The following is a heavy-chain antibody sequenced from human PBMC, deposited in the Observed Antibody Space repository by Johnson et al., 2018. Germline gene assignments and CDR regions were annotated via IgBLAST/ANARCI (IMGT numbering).Heavy chain of an antibody. CDR1: GFTFSSYG. V-gene: IGHV3-30*03. D-gene: IGHD2-21*02. CDR2: ISYDGSNK. J-gene: IGHJ1*01. CDR3: ARASVVTSEYFQH. Sequence: QVQLLESGGGVVQPGRSLRLSCAASGFTFSSYGMHWVRQAPGKGLEWVAVISYDGSNKYYADSVKGRFTISRDNSKNTVYLQMNSLRAEDTAVYFCARASVVTSEYFQHWGQGTLVTVSS.